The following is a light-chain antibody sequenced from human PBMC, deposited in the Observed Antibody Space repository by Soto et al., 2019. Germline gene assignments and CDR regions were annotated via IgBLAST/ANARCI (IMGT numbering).Light chain of an antibody. V-gene: IGKV3-15*01. Sequence: EIVMTQSPATLSVSPGERSTLSCMASQSVGSNLAWYQQKPGQAPRLLIYGAYTRATGIPARFSGSGSGTEFTLTISSLQSEDFAVYHCQQYNNWPLTFGGGTKVDIK. CDR1: QSVGSN. CDR3: QQYNNWPLT. J-gene: IGKJ4*01. CDR2: GAY.